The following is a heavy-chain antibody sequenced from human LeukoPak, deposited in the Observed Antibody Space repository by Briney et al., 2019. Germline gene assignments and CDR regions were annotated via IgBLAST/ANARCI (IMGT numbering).Heavy chain of an antibody. CDR3: ARERRRGAVAPYFDY. V-gene: IGHV3-23*01. CDR1: GFTFSSYA. CDR2: IFGSGGST. D-gene: IGHD6-19*01. Sequence: SGGSLRLSCAASGFTFSSYAMYWVRQAPGKGLEWVSGIFGSGGSTHYADSVKGRFTISRDNSKNTLYLQMNSLRAEDTAVYYCARERRRGAVAPYFDYWGQGTLVTVSS. J-gene: IGHJ4*02.